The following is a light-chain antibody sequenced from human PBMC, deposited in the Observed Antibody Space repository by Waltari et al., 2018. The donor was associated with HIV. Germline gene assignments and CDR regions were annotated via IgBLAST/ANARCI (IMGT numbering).Light chain of an antibody. CDR1: SSDVGGYNY. CDR3: ESYTSTSVWV. Sequence: QSALTQPASVSGSPGQSITISCTGSSSDVGGYNYVSWYQQPPGKAPRLMIYDVSTRPSGVSDRFSGSKSGDTASLTISGLQAEDEADYYCESYTSTSVWVFGGGTRLTVL. V-gene: IGLV2-14*03. J-gene: IGLJ3*02. CDR2: DVS.